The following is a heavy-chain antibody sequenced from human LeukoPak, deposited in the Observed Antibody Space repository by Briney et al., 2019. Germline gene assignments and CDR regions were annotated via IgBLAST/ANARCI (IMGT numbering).Heavy chain of an antibody. J-gene: IGHJ4*02. D-gene: IGHD3-22*01. CDR1: GYTFTSYG. CDR2: IRAYNGNT. Sequence: GASVKVSCKASGYTFTSYGISWVRQAPGQGLEWMGRIRAYNGNTNYAQKLQGRVTMTTDTSTSTAYMELRSLRSDDTAVYYCARDLHYYDSSGYYYLGGYWGQGTLVTVSS. CDR3: ARDLHYYDSSGYYYLGGY. V-gene: IGHV1-18*01.